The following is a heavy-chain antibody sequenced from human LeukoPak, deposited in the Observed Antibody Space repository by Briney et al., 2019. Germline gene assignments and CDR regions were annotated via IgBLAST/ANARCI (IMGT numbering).Heavy chain of an antibody. D-gene: IGHD6-13*01. J-gene: IGHJ4*02. CDR1: GYTFTSYA. Sequence: ASVKVSCKASGYTFTSYAMHWVRQAPGQRLEWMGWINAGNGNTKYSQKFQGRVTITRDTSASTAYMELSSLRSDDTAVYYCARDHPSSWECFDYWGQGTLVTVSS. CDR2: INAGNGNT. V-gene: IGHV1-3*01. CDR3: ARDHPSSWECFDY.